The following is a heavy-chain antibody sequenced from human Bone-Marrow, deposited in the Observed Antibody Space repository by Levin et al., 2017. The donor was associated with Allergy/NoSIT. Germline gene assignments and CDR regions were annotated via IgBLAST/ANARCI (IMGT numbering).Heavy chain of an antibody. D-gene: IGHD3-3*01. V-gene: IGHV1-46*01. J-gene: IGHJ4*02. CDR2: INPSGGST. CDR3: GRGAGITIFGGGGFAYYFDY. CDR1: GYTFTTYY. Sequence: ASVKVSCKASGYTFTTYYIHWVRQAPGQGLEWMGFINPSGGSTSYAQKFQGRVTITADESTSTAYMELSSLRSEDTAVYYWGRGAGITIFGGGGFAYYFDYWGQGTLVTVAA.